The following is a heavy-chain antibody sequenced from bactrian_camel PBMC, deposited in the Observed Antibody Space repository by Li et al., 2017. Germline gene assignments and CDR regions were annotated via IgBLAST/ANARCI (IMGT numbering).Heavy chain of an antibody. Sequence: HVQLVESGGGSVQAGGSLRLSCAVSGHTFEDYYRAWFRQAPGKEREGVAVIDGDDSLGYDPSVQGRFTISQDDAKNTVYLQMDSLNPEVTAMYYCASQPRGYDCYFRRNPADYDLWGQGTQVTVS. J-gene: IGHJ6*01. CDR3: ASQPRGYDCYFRRNPADYDL. CDR1: GHTFEDYY. CDR2: IDGDDSL. D-gene: IGHD3*01. V-gene: IGHV3S55*01.